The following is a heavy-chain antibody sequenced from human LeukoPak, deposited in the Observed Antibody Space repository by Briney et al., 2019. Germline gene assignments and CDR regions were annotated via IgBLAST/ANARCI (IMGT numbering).Heavy chain of an antibody. J-gene: IGHJ4*02. Sequence: GGSLRLSCAASGFTFSSYAMSWVRQAPGKGLEWVSAISGSGGSTYYADSVKGRFTISRDNSKNTLYLQMNSLRAEDTAAYYCAKGVLWFGELDFDYWGQGTLVTVSS. CDR2: ISGSGGST. V-gene: IGHV3-23*01. D-gene: IGHD3-10*01. CDR3: AKGVLWFGELDFDY. CDR1: GFTFSSYA.